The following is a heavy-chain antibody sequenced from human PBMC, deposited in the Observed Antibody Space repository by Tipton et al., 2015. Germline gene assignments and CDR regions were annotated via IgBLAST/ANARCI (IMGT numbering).Heavy chain of an antibody. Sequence: TLSLTCTVSGGSVSSANYYWSWIRQPPGKGLEWIGYISYSGSTDYNPSLRGRVTISVDKSNNQFSLRLKSVTAADTAVYYCARGVGGIFEYWGQGALVTVSS. D-gene: IGHD3-16*01. V-gene: IGHV4-61*01. CDR3: ARGVGGIFEY. CDR1: GGSVSSANYY. J-gene: IGHJ4*02. CDR2: ISYSGST.